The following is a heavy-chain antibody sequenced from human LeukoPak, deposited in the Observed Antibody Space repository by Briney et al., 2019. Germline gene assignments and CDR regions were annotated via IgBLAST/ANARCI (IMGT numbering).Heavy chain of an antibody. CDR1: GFTVSSNY. V-gene: IGHV3-53*01. CDR3: ARYSSSWYSPFDY. D-gene: IGHD6-13*01. Sequence: GGSLRLSCAASGFTVSSNYMSWVRQAPGKGLEWVSVIYSGGSTYYADSVKGRFTISRDNSKNTLYLQMNSLRAEDTAVYYCARYSSSWYSPFDYWGQGTLATVSS. J-gene: IGHJ4*02. CDR2: IYSGGST.